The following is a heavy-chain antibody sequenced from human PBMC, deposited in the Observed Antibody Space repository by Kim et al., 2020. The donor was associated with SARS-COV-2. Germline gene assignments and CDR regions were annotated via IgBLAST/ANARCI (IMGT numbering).Heavy chain of an antibody. Sequence: SETLSLTCAVYGGSFSGYYWSWIRQPPGKGLEWIGEINHSGSTNYNPSLKSRVTISVDTSKNQFSLKLSSVTAADTAVYYCARPGIAAAGTKAFDIWGQGTMVTVSS. CDR3: ARPGIAAAGTKAFDI. J-gene: IGHJ3*02. CDR1: GGSFSGYY. D-gene: IGHD6-13*01. V-gene: IGHV4-34*01. CDR2: INHSGST.